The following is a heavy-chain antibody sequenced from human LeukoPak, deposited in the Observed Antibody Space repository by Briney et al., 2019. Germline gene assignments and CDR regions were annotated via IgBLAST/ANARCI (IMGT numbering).Heavy chain of an antibody. J-gene: IGHJ6*03. D-gene: IGHD2-21*01. CDR2: IYYSGST. Sequence: SETLSLTCTVSGGSISSSSYYWGWIRQPPGTGLEWIGSIYYSGSTYYNPSLKSRVTISVDTSKNQFSLKLSSVTAADTAVYYCARRDCGGDCYFRYYYYMDVWGKGTTVTVSS. V-gene: IGHV4-39*01. CDR3: ARRDCGGDCYFRYYYYMDV. CDR1: GGSISSSSYY.